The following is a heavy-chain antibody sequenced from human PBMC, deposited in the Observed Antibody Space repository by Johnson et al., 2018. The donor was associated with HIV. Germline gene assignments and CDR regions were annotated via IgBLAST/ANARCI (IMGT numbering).Heavy chain of an antibody. CDR3: TTAGGRDTIFGVANDAFDI. CDR2: IKSKTDGGTT. Sequence: VQLVESGGGLVKPGGSLRLSCAASGFTFSNAWMSWVRQAPGKGLEWVGRIKSKTDGGTTDYAAPVKGSFTISRDDSKNTLYLQMNSLKTEDTAVYYCTTAGGRDTIFGVANDAFDIWGQGTMVTVSS. CDR1: GFTFSNAW. J-gene: IGHJ3*02. V-gene: IGHV3-15*01. D-gene: IGHD3-3*01.